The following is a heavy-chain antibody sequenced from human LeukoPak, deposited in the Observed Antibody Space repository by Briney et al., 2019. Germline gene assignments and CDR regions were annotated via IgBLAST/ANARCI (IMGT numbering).Heavy chain of an antibody. D-gene: IGHD3-22*01. CDR3: ARGPRYYDSSGFHFRFDY. CDR1: GFTFSSSW. CDR2: INSDGSTT. J-gene: IGHJ4*02. Sequence: GGSLRLSCAASGFTFSSSWMHWVRQAPGKGLVWVSRINSDGSTTNYADSVKGRFIISRDNAKNTLYLQMNSLRAEDTAVYYCARGPRYYDSSGFHFRFDYWGQGTLVTVSS. V-gene: IGHV3-74*01.